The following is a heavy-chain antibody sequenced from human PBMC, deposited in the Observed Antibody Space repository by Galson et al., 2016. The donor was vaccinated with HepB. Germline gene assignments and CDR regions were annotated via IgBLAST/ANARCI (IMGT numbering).Heavy chain of an antibody. CDR1: GFTFSGNT. V-gene: IGHV3-30*04. J-gene: IGHJ4*02. CDR2: ISNDGSNK. CDR3: AREGGSSSWLDY. D-gene: IGHD6-19*01. Sequence: SLRLSCAGSGFTFSGNTMHWVRQAPGKGLEWVAVISNDGSNKYYGESVRGRFTISRDNSKNMLYLQMNSLRGYDTAVYYCAREGGSSSWLDYWGQGTLVTASS.